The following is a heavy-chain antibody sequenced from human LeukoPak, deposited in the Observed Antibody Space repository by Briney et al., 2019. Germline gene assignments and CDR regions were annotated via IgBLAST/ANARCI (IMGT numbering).Heavy chain of an antibody. J-gene: IGHJ4*02. CDR1: GFSFSSYW. V-gene: IGHV3-48*01. Sequence: PGGSLRLSCEGSGFSFSSYWMTWVRQSPGKGLEWVSYISSSSSTIYYADSVKGRFTISRDNAKNSLYLQMNSLRAEDTAVYYCARAAIDRVYYFDYWGQGTLVTVSS. D-gene: IGHD5-18*01. CDR3: ARAAIDRVYYFDY. CDR2: ISSSSSTI.